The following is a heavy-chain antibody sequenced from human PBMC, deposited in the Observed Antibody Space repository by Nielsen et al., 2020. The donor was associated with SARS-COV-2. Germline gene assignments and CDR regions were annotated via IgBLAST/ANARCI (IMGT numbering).Heavy chain of an antibody. D-gene: IGHD2-2*01. CDR3: ARGDLVVVPSPILGLGPFFYYFYLDV. CDR1: GGSVSSNDW. J-gene: IGHJ6*03. Sequence: SETLSLTCAVSGGSVSSNDWWRWVRQSPGKGLEWLGEVSRSGSINYNPSLKSRVTLSMDKSKRQFSLRLTSVSAADTAVYFCARGDLVVVPSPILGLGPFFYYFYLDVWGKGTTVIVSS. CDR2: VSRSGSI. V-gene: IGHV4-4*02.